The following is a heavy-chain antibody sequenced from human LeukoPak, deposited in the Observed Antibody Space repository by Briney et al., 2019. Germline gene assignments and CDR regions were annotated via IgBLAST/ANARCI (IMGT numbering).Heavy chain of an antibody. CDR2: ISGYNGNT. Sequence: ASVKVSCKASRYPFSSSGISWVRQAPGQGLEWMGWISGYNGNTKYEQNLRGRVPMTTDTSASTVYMEVTSPRSDDAGVYYCARYNVWDGAPDYWGQGTLVTVSS. CDR3: ARYNVWDGAPDY. V-gene: IGHV1-18*01. CDR1: RYPFSSSG. D-gene: IGHD1-1*01. J-gene: IGHJ4*02.